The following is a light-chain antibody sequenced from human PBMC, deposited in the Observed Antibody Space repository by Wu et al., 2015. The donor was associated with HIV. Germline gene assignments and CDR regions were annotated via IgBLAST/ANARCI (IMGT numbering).Light chain of an antibody. J-gene: IGKJ1*01. V-gene: IGKV3-20*01. CDR1: QSVTSNF. Sequence: ETVLTQSPGMLSLSPGQRATLSCRASQSVTSNFLAWYQQRPGQAPRLVIYGASSRATGIPDRFSGSGSGADFTLTISRLEPEDFAVYYCQQYGSSPPWTFGQGTKVEIK. CDR2: GAS. CDR3: QQYGSSPPWT.